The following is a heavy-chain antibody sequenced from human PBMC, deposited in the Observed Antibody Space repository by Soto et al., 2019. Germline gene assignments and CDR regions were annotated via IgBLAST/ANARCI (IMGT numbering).Heavy chain of an antibody. CDR2: IYHSGST. Sequence: PSETLSLTCAVSGGSISSSNWWSWVRQPPGKGLEWIGEIYHSGSTNYNPSLKSRVTISVDKSKNQFSLKLSSVTAADTAVYYCAREVQQLVQGNYYGMDVWGQGTTVTVS. CDR1: GGSISSSNW. V-gene: IGHV4-4*02. D-gene: IGHD6-13*01. J-gene: IGHJ6*02. CDR3: AREVQQLVQGNYYGMDV.